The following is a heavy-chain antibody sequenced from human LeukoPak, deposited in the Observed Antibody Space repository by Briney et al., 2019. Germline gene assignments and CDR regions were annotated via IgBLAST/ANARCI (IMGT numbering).Heavy chain of an antibody. Sequence: GGSLRLSCAASGLTFSNFAMSWVRQAPGKGLEWVSAISGGGDSTYYADSVKGRFTVSRDNSKNTLYLQMNSLRAEDTAVYYCAKDSAYSSGWRDPVYWGQGTLATVSS. V-gene: IGHV3-23*01. CDR3: AKDSAYSSGWRDPVY. D-gene: IGHD6-19*01. J-gene: IGHJ4*02. CDR2: ISGGGDST. CDR1: GLTFSNFA.